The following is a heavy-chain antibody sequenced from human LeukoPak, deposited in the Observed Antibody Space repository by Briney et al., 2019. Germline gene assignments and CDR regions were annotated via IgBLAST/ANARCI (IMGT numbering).Heavy chain of an antibody. CDR3: ARRMATKRATFDY. D-gene: IGHD5-24*01. V-gene: IGHV4-59*11. CDR1: GGSISRHY. Sequence: SETLSLTCTVSGGSISRHYWSWIRQPPGKGLEWIGYIYYSGSTNYNPSLKSRVTISVDTSKNQFSLKLSSVTAADTAVYYCARRMATKRATFDYWGQGTLVTVSS. CDR2: IYYSGST. J-gene: IGHJ4*02.